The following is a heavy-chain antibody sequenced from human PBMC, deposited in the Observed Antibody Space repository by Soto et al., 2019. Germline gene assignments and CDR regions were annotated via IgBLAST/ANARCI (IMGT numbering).Heavy chain of an antibody. CDR3: ARLDYYDSSGYYS. D-gene: IGHD3-22*01. J-gene: IGHJ5*02. CDR2: IYYSGST. V-gene: IGHV4-59*08. CDR1: GGSFSSYY. Sequence: SDTLSLTRPVSGGSFSSYYWSWIRQPPGKGLEWIGYIYYSGSTNYNPSLKSRVTISVDTSKNQFSLKLSSVTAADTAVYYCARLDYYDSSGYYSWGQGTLVTVSS.